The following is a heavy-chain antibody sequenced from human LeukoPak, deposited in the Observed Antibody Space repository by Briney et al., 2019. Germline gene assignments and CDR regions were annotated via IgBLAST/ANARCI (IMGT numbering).Heavy chain of an antibody. CDR2: IFYSGST. J-gene: IGHJ4*02. V-gene: IGHV4-39*07. CDR1: GGSISSSNYY. D-gene: IGHD1-7*01. Sequence: KPSETLSLTCTVSGGSISSSNYYLSWIRPFPGKGLEGIGSIFYSGSTNYNPSLKSRVTISVDTSKNQFSLKLSSVTAADTAVYYCARGRLGQKLRPFDYWGQGTLVTVSS. CDR3: ARGRLGQKLRPFDY.